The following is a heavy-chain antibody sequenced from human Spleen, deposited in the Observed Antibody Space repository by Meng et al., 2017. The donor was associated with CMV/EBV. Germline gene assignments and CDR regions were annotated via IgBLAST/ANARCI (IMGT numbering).Heavy chain of an antibody. J-gene: IGHJ4*02. CDR3: ARSIFDWLPDHDY. D-gene: IGHD3-9*01. Sequence: SLKISCAASGFTFDDYAMHWVRQAPGKGLEWVSGTSWNSDSIAYADSVKGRFTISRDNAKNTLYLQMNSLRAEDTAVYYCARSIFDWLPDHDYWGQGTLVTVSS. V-gene: IGHV3-9*01. CDR1: GFTFDDYA. CDR2: TSWNSDSI.